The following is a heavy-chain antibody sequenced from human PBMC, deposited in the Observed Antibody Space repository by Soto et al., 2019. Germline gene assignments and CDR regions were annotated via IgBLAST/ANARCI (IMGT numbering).Heavy chain of an antibody. CDR3: ARDKRGVAGLIDY. CDR1: GFTFSSYS. J-gene: IGHJ4*02. V-gene: IGHV3-48*01. CDR2: ISSSNSTI. D-gene: IGHD6-19*01. Sequence: GGSLRLSCAASGFTFSSYSMNWVRQAPGKGLEWVSYISSSNSTIYYADSVKGRFTISRDNAKNSLYLQMNSLRAEDTAVYYCARDKRGVAGLIDYWGQGTLVTVSS.